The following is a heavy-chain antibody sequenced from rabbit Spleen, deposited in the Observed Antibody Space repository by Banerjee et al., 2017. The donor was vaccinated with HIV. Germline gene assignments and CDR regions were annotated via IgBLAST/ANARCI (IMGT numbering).Heavy chain of an antibody. CDR1: GVSFSANSY. V-gene: IGHV1S45*01. CDR3: VRDLGYDDYSEKGYFNL. J-gene: IGHJ4*01. CDR2: IDAGSSGFT. Sequence: QEQLVESGGGLVKPGASPTLTCIASGVSFSANSYICWVRQAPGKGLEWIVCIDAGSSGFTYFASWAKGRFTISKTSSTTVTLQMTSLTAADTATYFCVRDLGYDDYSEKGYFNLWGPGTLVTVS. D-gene: IGHD2-1*01.